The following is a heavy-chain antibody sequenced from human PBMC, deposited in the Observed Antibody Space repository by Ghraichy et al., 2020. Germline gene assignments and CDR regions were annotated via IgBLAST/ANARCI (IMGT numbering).Heavy chain of an antibody. CDR2: IYWDDDK. V-gene: IGHV2-5*02. CDR1: GFSLSTSGVG. J-gene: IGHJ4*02. D-gene: IGHD6-6*01. CDR3: ALSLASHSSPYYFDY. Sequence: SGPTLVKPTQTLTLTCTFSGFSLSTSGVGVGWIRQPPGKALEWLALIYWDDDKRYSPSLKSRLTITKDTSKNQVVLTMTNMDPVDTATYYCALSLASHSSPYYFDYWGQGTLVTVSS.